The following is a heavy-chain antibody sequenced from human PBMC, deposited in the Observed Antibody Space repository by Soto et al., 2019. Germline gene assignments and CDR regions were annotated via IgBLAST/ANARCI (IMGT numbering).Heavy chain of an antibody. CDR1: GGSISSYY. Sequence: SETLSLTCTVSGGSISSYYWSWIRQPPGKGLEWIGYIYYSGSTNYNPSLKSRVTISVDTSKNQFSLKLSSVTAADTAVYYCARGVVRYFDWFGDYYGMDVWRQGTTVTVS. V-gene: IGHV4-59*01. CDR2: IYYSGST. J-gene: IGHJ6*02. CDR3: ARGVVRYFDWFGDYYGMDV. D-gene: IGHD3-9*01.